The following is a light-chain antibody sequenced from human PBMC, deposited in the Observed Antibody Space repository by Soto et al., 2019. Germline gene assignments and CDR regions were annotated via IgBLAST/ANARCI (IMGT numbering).Light chain of an antibody. Sequence: SYELAQPPSVSVAPGQTATITCGGNRIGYKTVHWYQQKPGQAPVAVVHDDRDRPSGIPERFSGANSGDTATLTISRVEAGDEADYFCQVWDSSRDQCVFGTGTKVTVL. CDR1: RIGYKT. CDR2: DDR. V-gene: IGLV3-21*02. J-gene: IGLJ1*01. CDR3: QVWDSSRDQCV.